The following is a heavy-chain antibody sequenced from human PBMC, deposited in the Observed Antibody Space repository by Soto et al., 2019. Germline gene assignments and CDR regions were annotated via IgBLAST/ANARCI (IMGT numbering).Heavy chain of an antibody. CDR3: ARDQRITMIVVVTDAFDI. CDR1: CYTFTSYG. D-gene: IGHD3-22*01. Sequence: SSVKVSCKASCYTFTSYGISWVRQAPGQGLEWMGWISAYNGNTNYAQKLQGRVTMTTDTSTSTAYMELRSLRSDDTAVYYCARDQRITMIVVVTDAFDIWGQGTMVTVSS. CDR2: ISAYNGNT. V-gene: IGHV1-18*01. J-gene: IGHJ3*02.